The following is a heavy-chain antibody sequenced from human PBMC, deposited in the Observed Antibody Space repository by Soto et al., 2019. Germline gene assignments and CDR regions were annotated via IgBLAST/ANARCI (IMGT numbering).Heavy chain of an antibody. CDR3: AKGRWYDSSGPQGFDY. CDR2: ISGSGGST. V-gene: IGHV3-23*01. J-gene: IGHJ4*02. D-gene: IGHD3-22*01. Sequence: GGSLRLSCAASGFTFSSYAMSWVRQAPGKGLEWVSAISGSGGSTYYADSVKGRFTISRDNSKNTLYLQMNSLRAEDTAVYYCAKGRWYDSSGPQGFDYWGQGTLVTVSS. CDR1: GFTFSSYA.